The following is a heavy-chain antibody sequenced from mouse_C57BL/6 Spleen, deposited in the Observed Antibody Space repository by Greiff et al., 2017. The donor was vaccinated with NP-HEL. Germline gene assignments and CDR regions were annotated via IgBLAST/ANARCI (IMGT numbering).Heavy chain of an antibody. CDR3: TRDYDGYYVGAY. Sequence: EVQVVESGEGLVKPGGSLKLSCAASGFTFSSYAMSWVRQTPEKRLEWVAYISSGGDYIYYADTVKGRFTISRDNARNTLYLQMSSLKSEDTAMYYCTRDYDGYYVGAYWGQGTLVTVSA. CDR2: ISSGGDYI. D-gene: IGHD2-3*01. CDR1: GFTFSSYA. V-gene: IGHV5-9-1*02. J-gene: IGHJ3*01.